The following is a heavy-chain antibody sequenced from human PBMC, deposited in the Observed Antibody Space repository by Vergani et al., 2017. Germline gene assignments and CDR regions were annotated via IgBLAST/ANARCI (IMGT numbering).Heavy chain of an antibody. D-gene: IGHD6-19*01. CDR2: INATTGNP. CDR1: GYSFNNYA. Sequence: QEQLVQSGSELKKPGASVKVSCKASGYSFNNYAIHWVRQAPGQGLEWMGWINATTGNPTYARAFTGRFVFALDTSISTAYLQIGSLKAEDTAVYFCARAKRGGLAVGATDSWGQGTLLTVSS. J-gene: IGHJ4*02. V-gene: IGHV7-4-1*01. CDR3: ARAKRGGLAVGATDS.